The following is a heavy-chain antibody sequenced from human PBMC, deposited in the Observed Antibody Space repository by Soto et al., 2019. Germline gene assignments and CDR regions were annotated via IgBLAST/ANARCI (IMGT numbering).Heavy chain of an antibody. CDR1: GYTFTRYC. Sequence: GSSVKVSCKTSGYTFTRYCIHWVRQAPGQRLEWMGWINADNGNTNYAQKFQGRVTMTTDTSTSTAYMELRGLRSDDTAVYYCAREEGYGDFYFDYWG. CDR3: AREEGYGDFYFDY. V-gene: IGHV1-18*01. D-gene: IGHD4-17*01. CDR2: INADNGNT. J-gene: IGHJ4*01.